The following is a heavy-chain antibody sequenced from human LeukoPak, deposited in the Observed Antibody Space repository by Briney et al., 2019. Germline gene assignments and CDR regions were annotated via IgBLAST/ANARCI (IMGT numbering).Heavy chain of an antibody. CDR1: GYTFTSYD. J-gene: IGHJ3*02. CDR2: MNPNSGNT. Sequence: ASVKVSCKASGYTFTSYDINWVRQATGQGLEWMGWMNPNSGNTGYAQKFQGRVTMTRNTSISTAYMELSSLRSEDTAVYYCARPLLPRNDYAFDIWGQGTMVIVSS. D-gene: IGHD1-1*01. V-gene: IGHV1-8*01. CDR3: ARPLLPRNDYAFDI.